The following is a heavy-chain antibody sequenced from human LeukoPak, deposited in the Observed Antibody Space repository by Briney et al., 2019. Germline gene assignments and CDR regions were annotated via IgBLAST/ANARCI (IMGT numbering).Heavy chain of an antibody. D-gene: IGHD6-13*01. CDR2: IYYSGST. CDR1: GASISSSSFY. Sequence: SETLSLTCTVSGASISSSSFYWGWIRQPPGRGLEWIGSIYYSGSTYYNPSLKSRVTISVDTSKNQFSLKLSSVTAADTAVYYCARGANSSSWYQDYFDYWGQGTLVTVSS. CDR3: ARGANSSSWYQDYFDY. V-gene: IGHV4-39*01. J-gene: IGHJ4*02.